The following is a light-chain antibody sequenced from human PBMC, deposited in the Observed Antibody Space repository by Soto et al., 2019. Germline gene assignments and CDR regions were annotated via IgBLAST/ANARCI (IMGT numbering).Light chain of an antibody. J-gene: IGKJ1*01. CDR3: QQYGSSPWT. CDR1: QSVSSSY. Sequence: EIVLTQSPGTLSLSPGERATLSCRASQSVSSSYLAWYQQKPGQAPRLLIYGASSRATGIPDRFSGSGSGTAFTITISRLEPEDFAVYYCQQYGSSPWTFGQGTKVEIK. CDR2: GAS. V-gene: IGKV3-20*01.